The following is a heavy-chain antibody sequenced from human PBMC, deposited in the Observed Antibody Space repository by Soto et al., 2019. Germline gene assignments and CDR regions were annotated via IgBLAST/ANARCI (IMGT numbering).Heavy chain of an antibody. Sequence: QVQLQESGPGLVKPSETLSLTCTVPGGSVSIGTYYWSWIRQPPGKGLEWVGFIHYSGSTNYNPSLKSRVTMSVDTSKTQFSLKLTSVTAADTAVYYCTRGGDAYKNGHWGQGTLVTVSS. CDR2: IHYSGST. V-gene: IGHV4-61*01. J-gene: IGHJ4*02. D-gene: IGHD2-21*01. CDR1: GGSVSIGTYY. CDR3: TRGGDAYKNGH.